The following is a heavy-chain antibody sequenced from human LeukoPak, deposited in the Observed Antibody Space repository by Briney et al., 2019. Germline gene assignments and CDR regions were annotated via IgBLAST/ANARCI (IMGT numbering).Heavy chain of an antibody. D-gene: IGHD1-26*01. CDR2: ISSSGNTK. J-gene: IGHJ5*02. Sequence: PGGSLRHSCAASGFTFSSYEMNWVRQAPGKGLEWVSYISSSGNTKHYADSVKGRFTISRDNAENSLYLQMNSLRAEDTALYYCARVRSNYHWFAPWGQGTLVTVSS. V-gene: IGHV3-48*03. CDR1: GFTFSSYE. CDR3: ARVRSNYHWFAP.